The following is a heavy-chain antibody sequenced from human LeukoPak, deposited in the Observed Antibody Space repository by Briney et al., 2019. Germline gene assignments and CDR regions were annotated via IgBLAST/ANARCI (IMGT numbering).Heavy chain of an antibody. CDR1: GFTFSSSA. V-gene: IGHV1-58*01. Sequence: SVKVSCKASGFTFSSSAVQWVRQSRGQRLEWIGWIVVGSGNTKYAQKFQERVTITRDMSTSTAYMELSSLRSEDTAVYYCAADGAVPDAFDIWGQGTIVTVSS. CDR2: IVVGSGNT. J-gene: IGHJ3*02. CDR3: AADGAVPDAFDI.